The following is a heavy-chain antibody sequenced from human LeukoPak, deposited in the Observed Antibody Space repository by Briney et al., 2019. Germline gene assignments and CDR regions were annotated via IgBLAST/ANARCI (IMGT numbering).Heavy chain of an antibody. V-gene: IGHV4-59*01. CDR1: GGSISSYY. CDR2: VYYSGST. D-gene: IGHD6-6*01. CDR3: ARLRSDSSELYFDL. Sequence: SETLSLTCTVSGGSISSYYWSWIRQPPGKGLEWIGYVYYSGSTNYNPSLKSRVTISVDTSKNQFSLKLSSVTAADTAVYYCARLRSDSSELYFDLWGRGTLVTVSS. J-gene: IGHJ2*01.